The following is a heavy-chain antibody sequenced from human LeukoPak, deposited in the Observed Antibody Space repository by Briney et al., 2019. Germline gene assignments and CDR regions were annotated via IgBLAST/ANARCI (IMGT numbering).Heavy chain of an antibody. CDR3: ARPGVGSSSDGYYFDY. J-gene: IGHJ4*02. CDR1: GYSFTSYC. CDR2: IYPGDSDT. D-gene: IGHD6-6*01. V-gene: IGHV5-51*01. Sequence: GESLKISCKGSGYSFTSYCIGWVRQMPGKGLEWMGIIYPGDSDTRYSPSFQGQVTISADKSISTAYLQWSSPKASDTAMYYCARPGVGSSSDGYYFDYWGQGTLVTVSS.